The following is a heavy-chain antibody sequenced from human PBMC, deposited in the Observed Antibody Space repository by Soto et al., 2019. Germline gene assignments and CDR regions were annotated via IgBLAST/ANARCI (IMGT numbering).Heavy chain of an antibody. CDR2: IYYSGST. J-gene: IGHJ3*02. CDR3: ARAERWLHSTPAFDI. V-gene: IGHV4-31*03. CDR1: GGSISSGGYY. Sequence: SETLSLTCTVSGGSISSGGYYWSWIRQHPGKGLEWIGYIYYSGSTYYNPSLKSRVTISVDTSKNQFSLKLSSVTAADTAVYYCARAERWLHSTPAFDIWGQGTMVTVSS. D-gene: IGHD5-12*01.